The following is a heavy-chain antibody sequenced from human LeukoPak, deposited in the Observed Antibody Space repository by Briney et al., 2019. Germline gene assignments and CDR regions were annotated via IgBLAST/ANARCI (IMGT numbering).Heavy chain of an antibody. D-gene: IGHD6-6*01. J-gene: IGHJ4*02. Sequence: PGGSLRLSCAASGFTFSSYAMSWVRQAPGKGLEWASAISGSGGSTYYADSVKARFTISRDNSKNTLYLQMNSLRAEDTAVYYCAKSQVGSSSSGFDYWGQGTLVTVSS. CDR1: GFTFSSYA. V-gene: IGHV3-23*01. CDR2: ISGSGGST. CDR3: AKSQVGSSSSGFDY.